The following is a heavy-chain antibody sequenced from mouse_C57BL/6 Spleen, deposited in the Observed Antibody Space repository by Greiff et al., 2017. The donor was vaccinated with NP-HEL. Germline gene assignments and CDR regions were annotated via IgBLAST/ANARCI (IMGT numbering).Heavy chain of an antibody. CDR3: ERGPTVVATRDWYFDV. D-gene: IGHD1-1*01. J-gene: IGHJ1*03. CDR1: GYSFTGYF. CDR2: INPYNGDT. Sequence: EVQLQESGPELVKPGASVKISCKASGYSFTGYFMNWVMQSHGQSLEWIGRINPYNGDTFYIQKFKGKATLTVDKSSSTAHMELRSLTSEDSAVYYCERGPTVVATRDWYFDVWGTGTTVTVSS. V-gene: IGHV1-20*01.